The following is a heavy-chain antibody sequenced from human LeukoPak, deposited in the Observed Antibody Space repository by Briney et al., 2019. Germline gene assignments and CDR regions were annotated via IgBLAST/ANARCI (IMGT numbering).Heavy chain of an antibody. J-gene: IGHJ3*02. CDR2: IGTAGDT. CDR3: ARGRYSSGWYGRDAFDI. D-gene: IGHD6-19*01. CDR1: GFTFSSYD. V-gene: IGHV3-13*01. Sequence: GGSLGLSCAASGFTFSSYDMHWVRQATGKGLEWVSAIGTAGDTYYPGSVKGRFTISRENAKNSLYLQMNSLRAGDTAVYYCARGRYSSGWYGRDAFDIWGQGTMVTVSS.